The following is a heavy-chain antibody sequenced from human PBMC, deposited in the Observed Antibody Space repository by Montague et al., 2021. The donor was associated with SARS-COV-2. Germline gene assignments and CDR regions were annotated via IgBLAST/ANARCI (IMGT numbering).Heavy chain of an antibody. V-gene: IGHV4-39*01. Sequence: SETLSLTCTVSGGSISSTTYRWGWIRRPPGKGLEWIGFISYSGTTFYNPSLKSRISMSVDTPKSQFSLNLTSVTAADTAVYYCARHYGSSLGSWGQGILVAVSS. CDR1: GGSISSTTYR. CDR2: ISYSGTT. D-gene: IGHD4-17*01. CDR3: ARHYGSSLGS. J-gene: IGHJ5*02.